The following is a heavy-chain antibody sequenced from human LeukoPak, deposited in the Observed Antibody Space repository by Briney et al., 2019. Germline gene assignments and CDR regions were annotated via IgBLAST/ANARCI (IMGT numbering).Heavy chain of an antibody. D-gene: IGHD3-10*01. Sequence: SVTVSCKASGGTFSSYAISWVRQAPGQGLEWMGGIIPIFGTANYAQKFQGRVTITADESTSTAYMELSSLRSEDTAVYYCAIGYYGSGSYFQFDYWGQGTLVTVSS. J-gene: IGHJ4*02. CDR1: GGTFSSYA. V-gene: IGHV1-69*13. CDR2: IIPIFGTA. CDR3: AIGYYGSGSYFQFDY.